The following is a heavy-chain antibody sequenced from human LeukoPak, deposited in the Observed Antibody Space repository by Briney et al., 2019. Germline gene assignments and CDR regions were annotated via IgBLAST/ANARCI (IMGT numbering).Heavy chain of an antibody. CDR3: ARCKSDWFDP. J-gene: IGHJ5*02. CDR2: INHSGST. CDR1: GGSFSNYF. Sequence: SETLSLTCAVYGGSFSNYFWTWIRQPPGKGLEWIGEINHSGSTNYNPSLKSRVTISVDTSKNQFSLKLNSVTAADTAVFYCARCKSDWFDPWGQGTLVTVSS. V-gene: IGHV4-34*01.